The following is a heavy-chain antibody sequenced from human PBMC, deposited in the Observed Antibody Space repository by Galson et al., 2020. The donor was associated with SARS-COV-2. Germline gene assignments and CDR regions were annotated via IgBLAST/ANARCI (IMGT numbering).Heavy chain of an antibody. V-gene: IGHV4-4*02. J-gene: IGHJ6*03. CDR3: ARGWQLSPDYYYYMDV. CDR1: GGSISSSNW. D-gene: IGHD2-15*01. CDR2: IYHSGST. Sequence: SQTLSLTCAVSGGSISSSNWWSWVRQPPGKGLEWIGEIYHSGSTNYNPSLKSRVTISVDKSKNQFSLKLSSVTAADTAVYYCARGWQLSPDYYYYMDVWGKGTTVTVSS.